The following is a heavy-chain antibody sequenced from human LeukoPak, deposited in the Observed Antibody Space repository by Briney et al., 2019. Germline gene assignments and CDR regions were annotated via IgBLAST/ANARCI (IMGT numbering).Heavy chain of an antibody. J-gene: IGHJ5*02. CDR2: INHSGST. Sequence: SETLSLTCAVYGGSFSGYYWSWIRQPPGKGLEWIGEINHSGSTNYNPSLKSRVTISVDTSKNQFSLKLSSVTAADTAVYYCARGMWFDPWGQGTLVTVSS. CDR3: ARGMWFDP. CDR1: GGSFSGYY. V-gene: IGHV4-34*01.